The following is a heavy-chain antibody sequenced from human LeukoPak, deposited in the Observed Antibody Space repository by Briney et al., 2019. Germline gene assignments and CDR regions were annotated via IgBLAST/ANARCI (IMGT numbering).Heavy chain of an antibody. CDR3: ARDRSGRYDY. J-gene: IGHJ4*02. D-gene: IGHD1-26*01. V-gene: IGHV4-39*07. CDR1: GGSINSSSYY. CDR2: IYYSGST. Sequence: PSETLSLTCTVSGGSINSSSYYWGWIRQPPGKGLEWIGSIYYSGSTNYNPSLKSRVTMSVDTSKNQFSLKLSSVTAADTAVYYCARDRSGRYDYWGQGTLVTVSS.